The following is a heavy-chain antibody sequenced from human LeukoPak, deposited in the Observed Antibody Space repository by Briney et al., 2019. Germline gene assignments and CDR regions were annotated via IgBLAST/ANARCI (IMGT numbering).Heavy chain of an antibody. Sequence: EASVKVSFKASGYTFTSYGISWVRQAPGQGREWMGWISAYNGNTNYAQKLQGRVTMTTDTSTSTAYMELRSLRSEDTAVYYCATVGWDSSGWYPDYWGQGTLVTVSS. CDR3: ATVGWDSSGWYPDY. CDR1: GYTFTSYG. D-gene: IGHD6-19*01. J-gene: IGHJ4*02. V-gene: IGHV1-18*01. CDR2: ISAYNGNT.